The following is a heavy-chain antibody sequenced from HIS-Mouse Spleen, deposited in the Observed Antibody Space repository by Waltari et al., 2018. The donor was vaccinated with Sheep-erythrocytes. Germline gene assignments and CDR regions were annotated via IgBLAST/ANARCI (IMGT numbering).Heavy chain of an antibody. J-gene: IGHJ6*02. CDR3: ARDQGDSGSYYYYYGMDV. D-gene: IGHD1-26*01. CDR1: GFTFSSYS. Sequence: EVQLVESGGGLVKPGGSLRLSCAASGFTFSSYSMNWVRQAPGKGLEWVSSISSRSSYIIYAESGKGRITISRDKAKNSLYLEMKSLRAEDTAVYYCARDQGDSGSYYYYYGMDVWGQGTTVTVSS. V-gene: IGHV3-21*01. CDR2: ISSRSSYI.